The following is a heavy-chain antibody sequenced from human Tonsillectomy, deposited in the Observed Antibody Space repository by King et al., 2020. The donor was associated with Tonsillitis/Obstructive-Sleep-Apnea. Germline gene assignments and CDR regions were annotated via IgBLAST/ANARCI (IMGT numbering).Heavy chain of an antibody. J-gene: IGHJ4*02. CDR3: ATGDYGDYTSPLAQY. CDR2: IWYDGSNK. CDR1: GFTFSSYR. V-gene: IGHV3-33*01. D-gene: IGHD4-17*01. Sequence: VQLVESGGGVVQPGRSLRLSCAASGFTFSSYRMHWVRQAPGKGLEWVAIIWYDGSNKYYADSVKGRFTISRDNSKNTLYLQMNSLRADDTAVYYCATGDYGDYTSPLAQYWGQGTLVTVSS.